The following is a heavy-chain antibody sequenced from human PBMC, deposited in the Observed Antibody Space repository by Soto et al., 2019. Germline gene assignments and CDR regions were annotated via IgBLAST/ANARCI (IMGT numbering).Heavy chain of an antibody. D-gene: IGHD3-22*01. J-gene: IGHJ3*02. CDR1: GFTFGSYG. CDR2: TSYSGSDE. Sequence: QVQLVESGGGVVQPGRSLKLSCAASGFTFGSYGMHWVRQAPGKGLEWVAVTSYSGSDEYYADSVKGRYTIYRDNSKNMLYLQMNSLSTEDTAVYYCAKEVRYYYDSSGVDAFDIWGQGTMVTVSS. V-gene: IGHV3-30*18. CDR3: AKEVRYYYDSSGVDAFDI.